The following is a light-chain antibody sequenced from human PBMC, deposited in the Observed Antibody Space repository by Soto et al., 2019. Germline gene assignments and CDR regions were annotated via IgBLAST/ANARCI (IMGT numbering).Light chain of an antibody. Sequence: QSVLTQPPSVSGAPGQRVTISCTGSSSNIGAGYDVHWYQQLPGTAPKHLIYGNSNRPSGVPDRFSGSKSGTSATLAITGLEAEDEADYCCQSYDSSLSGFYVFGTGTKLTVL. CDR1: SSNIGAGYD. CDR2: GNS. CDR3: QSYDSSLSGFYV. J-gene: IGLJ1*01. V-gene: IGLV1-40*01.